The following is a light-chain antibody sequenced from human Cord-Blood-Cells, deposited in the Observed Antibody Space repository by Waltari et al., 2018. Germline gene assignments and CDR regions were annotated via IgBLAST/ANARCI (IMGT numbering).Light chain of an antibody. CDR1: ALPKKY. V-gene: IGLV3-10*01. CDR2: EDS. J-gene: IGLJ3*02. CDR3: YSTDSSGNHRV. Sequence: SYELTQPPLVSVSPGQTARITCSGDALPKKYAYWYQQKSGQDPVLVIYEDSKRPSGIPERFSGSSSGTMATLTISGAQVEDEADYYCYSTDSSGNHRVFGGGTKLTVL.